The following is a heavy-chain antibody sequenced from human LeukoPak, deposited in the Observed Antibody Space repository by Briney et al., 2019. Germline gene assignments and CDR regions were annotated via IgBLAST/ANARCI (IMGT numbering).Heavy chain of an antibody. D-gene: IGHD3/OR15-3a*01. CDR1: GFTFSSYG. CDR3: AKGPWTVDY. CDR2: ISYDGSNK. Sequence: GGSLRLSCAASGFTFSSYGMHWVRQAPGKGLEWVAVISYDGSNKYYADPVKGRFTISRDNSKNTLYPQMNSLRAEDTAVYYCAKGPWTVDYRGQGTLVTVSS. J-gene: IGHJ4*02. V-gene: IGHV3-30*18.